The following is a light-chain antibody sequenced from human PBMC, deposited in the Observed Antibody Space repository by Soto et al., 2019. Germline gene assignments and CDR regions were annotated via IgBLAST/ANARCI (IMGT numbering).Light chain of an antibody. V-gene: IGKV3-20*01. CDR1: QSVSSSY. J-gene: IGKJ1*01. CDR2: GAS. CDR3: HQYEYGSSPQT. Sequence: DIVLTQSPGTLSLSPGERATLSCRASQSVSSSYLAWYQQKPGQAPRLLIYGASARATGIPDRFSGSGSGTDFTLTISRLEPEDFAVYYCHQYEYGSSPQTFGQGTKVEIK.